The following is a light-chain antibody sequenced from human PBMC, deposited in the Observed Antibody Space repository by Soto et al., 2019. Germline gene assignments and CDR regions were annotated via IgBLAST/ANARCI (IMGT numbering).Light chain of an antibody. J-gene: IGLJ3*02. Sequence: QSVLTQPPSVSAAPGQTVTTSCSGSSSSVGHESVSWYQSLPGTAPKLLIYDNYKRPSGIPDRFSGSQSGTSATLGITGLQTGDEADFYCGTWDTTLNVWVFGGGTKLTVL. CDR1: SSSVGHES. V-gene: IGLV1-51*01. CDR2: DNY. CDR3: GTWDTTLNVWV.